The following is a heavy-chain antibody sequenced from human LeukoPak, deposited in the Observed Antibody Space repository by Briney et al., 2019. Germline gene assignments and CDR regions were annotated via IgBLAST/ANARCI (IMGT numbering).Heavy chain of an antibody. V-gene: IGHV4-39*01. Sequence: PSETLSLTCTVSGASITSSSFYWGWVRQSPGKGLDWIGSIYHSGKTYYNPSLKSRLTISVDSSKNRFSLKVTSLTAADTAVYHCARHSAYDDYIDYWGQGSLVTVSS. D-gene: IGHD3-3*01. CDR3: ARHSAYDDYIDY. CDR1: GASITSSSFY. J-gene: IGHJ4*02. CDR2: IYHSGKT.